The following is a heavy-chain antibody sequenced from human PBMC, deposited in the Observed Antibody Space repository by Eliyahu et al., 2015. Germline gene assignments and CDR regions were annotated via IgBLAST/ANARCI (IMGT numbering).Heavy chain of an antibody. V-gene: IGHV1-69*01. CDR2: IIPIFGTA. D-gene: IGHD2-2*01. CDR3: ARNKSWGTKYYYYYMDV. CDR1: GGTFSSYA. Sequence: QVQLVQSGAEVKKPGSSVKVSCKASGGTFSSYAISWVRQAPGQGLEWMGGIIPIFGTANYAQKFQGRVTITADESTSTAYMELSSLRSEDTAVYYCARNKSWGTKYYYYYMDVWGKGTTVTVSS. J-gene: IGHJ6*03.